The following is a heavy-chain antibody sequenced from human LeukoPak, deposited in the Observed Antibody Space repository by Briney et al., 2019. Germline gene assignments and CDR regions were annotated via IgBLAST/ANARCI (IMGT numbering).Heavy chain of an antibody. CDR3: ARAGYSFGYGPNH. J-gene: IGHJ5*02. CDR2: IYPGDSNT. Sequence: GESLKISCKGSGYTFTTYWIGWVRQMPGKGLEWMGMIYPGDSNTRYSPSFQGQVTISADKSISTAYLQWSSLKASDIALYYCARAGYSFGYGPNHWGQGTLVTVSS. CDR1: GYTFTTYW. V-gene: IGHV5-51*01. D-gene: IGHD5-18*01.